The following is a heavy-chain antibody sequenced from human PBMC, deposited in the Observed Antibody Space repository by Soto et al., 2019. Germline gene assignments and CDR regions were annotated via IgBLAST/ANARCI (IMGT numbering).Heavy chain of an antibody. CDR3: AREPFLPRARHDY. Sequence: GESLKISCKGSGYEFTKYWINWVRQIPGRGLEWMGRIDPSDSYTDYSPSFRGHVTVSADTSINTAYLQWSSLKASDTAIYYCAREPFLPRARHDYWGQGALVTVSS. CDR1: GYEFTKYW. V-gene: IGHV5-10-1*01. CDR2: IDPSDSYT. J-gene: IGHJ4*02. D-gene: IGHD3-16*01.